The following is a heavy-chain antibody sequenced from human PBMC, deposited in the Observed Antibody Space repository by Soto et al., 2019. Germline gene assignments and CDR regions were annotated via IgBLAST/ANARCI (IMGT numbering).Heavy chain of an antibody. J-gene: IGHJ4*02. CDR1: GFTFSRLA. Sequence: QVQLVESGGGVVQPGRSLRLSCAASGFTFSRLAIHWVRQAPGKGLEWVAAIWGDGSTEKYADSVRGRFTISRDNSKKAWSLQINGRRAGDTPVYYCGRWGDCSGANFPLRGPFDSWAKGPRVPFSS. CDR2: IWGDGSTE. D-gene: IGHD2-15*01. CDR3: GRWGDCSGANFPLRGPFDS. V-gene: IGHV3-33*01.